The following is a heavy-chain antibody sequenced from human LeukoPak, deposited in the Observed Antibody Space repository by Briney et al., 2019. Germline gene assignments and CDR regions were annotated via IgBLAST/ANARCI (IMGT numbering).Heavy chain of an antibody. D-gene: IGHD3-10*01. CDR1: GGSISSYY. CDR3: AKGSGGSGSYYPYYFDY. J-gene: IGHJ4*02. V-gene: IGHV4-59*01. CDR2: IYCSGST. Sequence: SETLSLTCTVSGGSISSYYWSWIRQPPGKGLEWIGYIYCSGSTNYNPSLKSRVTISVDTSKNQVSLKLSSVTAADTAVYYCAKGSGGSGSYYPYYFDYWGQGTLVTVSS.